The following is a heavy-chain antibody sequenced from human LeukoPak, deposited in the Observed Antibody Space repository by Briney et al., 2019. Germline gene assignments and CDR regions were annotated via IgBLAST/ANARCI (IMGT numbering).Heavy chain of an antibody. CDR2: ISGSGGST. Sequence: GGSLRLSCAASGFTFSIYAMSWVRQAPGKGLEWVSAISGSGGSTYYADSVKGRFTISRDNSKNTLYLQMNSLRAEDTAVYYCAKGKSGLTGYSDYWGQGTLVTVSS. D-gene: IGHD3-9*01. CDR3: AKGKSGLTGYSDY. CDR1: GFTFSIYA. V-gene: IGHV3-23*01. J-gene: IGHJ4*02.